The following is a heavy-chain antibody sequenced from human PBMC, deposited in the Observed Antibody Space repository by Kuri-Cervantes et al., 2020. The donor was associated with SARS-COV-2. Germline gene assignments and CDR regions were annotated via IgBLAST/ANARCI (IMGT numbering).Heavy chain of an antibody. V-gene: IGHV1-18*01. J-gene: IGHJ4*02. Sequence: ASVKVSCKASGYTFTSYGISWVRRAPGQGLEWMGWISAYNGNTNYAQKLQGRVTMTRDTSISTAYMELSRLRSDDTAVYYCARVWGHNPIVYWGQGTLVTVSS. CDR3: ARVWGHNPIVY. CDR2: ISAYNGNT. CDR1: GYTFTSYG. D-gene: IGHD3-16*02.